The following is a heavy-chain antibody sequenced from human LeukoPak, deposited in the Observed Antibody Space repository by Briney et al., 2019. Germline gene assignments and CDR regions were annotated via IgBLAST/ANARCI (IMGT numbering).Heavy chain of an antibody. CDR1: GDSISSGDYS. Sequence: SETLSLTCAVSGDSISSGDYSWSWIRQPSGKGLEWIGYIFHSGNSYYNPSLKSRVTISVDKSKNQFSLRLTSVTAADTAVYYCARELWFVNAPGSWFDPWGQGTLVTVSS. CDR2: IFHSGNS. V-gene: IGHV4-30-2*01. J-gene: IGHJ5*02. D-gene: IGHD3-10*01. CDR3: ARELWFVNAPGSWFDP.